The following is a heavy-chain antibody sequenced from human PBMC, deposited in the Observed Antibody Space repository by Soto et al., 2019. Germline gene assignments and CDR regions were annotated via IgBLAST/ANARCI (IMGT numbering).Heavy chain of an antibody. CDR1: GGSISSSNW. CDR3: ARGIAARPGAPTL. V-gene: IGHV4-4*02. Sequence: SETLSLTCAVSGGSISSSNWWSWVRQPPGKGLEWIGEVYHSGSTNYNPSLKSRVTISVDKSKNQFSLKLSSVTAADTAVYYCARGIAARPGAPTLWGQGTLVTVSS. D-gene: IGHD6-6*01. J-gene: IGHJ4*02. CDR2: VYHSGST.